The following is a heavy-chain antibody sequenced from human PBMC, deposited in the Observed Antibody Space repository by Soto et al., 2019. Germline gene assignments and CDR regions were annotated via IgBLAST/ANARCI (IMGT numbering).Heavy chain of an antibody. D-gene: IGHD6-19*01. V-gene: IGHV4-39*01. CDR1: GGSISSSSYY. CDR3: ASSPGAVAGDDY. CDR2: IYYSGST. Sequence: PSETLSLTCTVSGGSISSSSYYWGWIRQPPGKGLEWIGSIYYSGSTYYNPSLKSRVTISVDTSKNQFSLKLSSVTAADTAVYYCASSPGAVAGDDYWGQGTLVTVSS. J-gene: IGHJ4*02.